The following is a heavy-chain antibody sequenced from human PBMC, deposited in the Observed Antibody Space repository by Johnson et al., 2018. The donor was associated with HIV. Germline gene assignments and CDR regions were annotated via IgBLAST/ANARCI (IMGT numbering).Heavy chain of an antibody. CDR3: ASGVDAFDI. CDR2: ISYDGSNK. Sequence: QVQLVESGGGVVQPGRSLRLSCAASGFTFSSYAMHWVRQAPGKGLEWVAVISYDGSNKYYADSVKGRFTVSRDNSKNTLYLHMNSLRAEDSALYFCASGVDAFDIWGQGTMVTVSS. D-gene: IGHD3-16*01. J-gene: IGHJ3*02. V-gene: IGHV3-30-3*01. CDR1: GFTFSSYA.